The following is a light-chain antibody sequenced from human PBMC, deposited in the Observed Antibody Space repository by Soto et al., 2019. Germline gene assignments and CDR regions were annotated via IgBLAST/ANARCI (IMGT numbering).Light chain of an antibody. CDR3: HQYEDLPLT. Sequence: DIQMTQSPSSLSASVGDSVTISCQASQDINNFLNWYQQKPGKPPQLLIYDASTLEKGVPSRFSGAGSGADFSFTISNLQPEDSATYYCHQYEDLPLTFGQGTKVEIK. J-gene: IGKJ1*01. CDR2: DAS. CDR1: QDINNF. V-gene: IGKV1-33*01.